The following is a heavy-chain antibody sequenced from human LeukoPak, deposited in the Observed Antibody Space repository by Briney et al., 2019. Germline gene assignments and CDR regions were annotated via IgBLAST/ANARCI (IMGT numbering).Heavy chain of an antibody. CDR2: INSDGSST. CDR1: GFTFSSYG. D-gene: IGHD3-3*01. V-gene: IGHV3-74*01. Sequence: PGGSLRLSCAASGFTFSSYGMHWVRQAPGKGLVWVSRINSDGSSTSYADSVKGRFTISRDNAKNTLYLQMNSLRAEDTAVYYCARGSRKYYDFWSGYSSLIDYWGQGTLVTVSS. J-gene: IGHJ4*02. CDR3: ARGSRKYYDFWSGYSSLIDY.